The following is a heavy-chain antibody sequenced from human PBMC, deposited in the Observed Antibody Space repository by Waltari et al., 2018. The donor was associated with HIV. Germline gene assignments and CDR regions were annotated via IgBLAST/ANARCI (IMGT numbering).Heavy chain of an antibody. Sequence: QLQLQESGPGLVKPSETLSLTCTVSGGSVSSSSYFWGWIRQPPGKGLEWVGRIYYPGRAYYNPSLESRVTIAVDTSKNQVSVRVTSVTAADTAVYYCARHALRVGAAYWNCDLWGRGTLVTVSS. J-gene: IGHJ2*01. CDR2: IYYPGRA. D-gene: IGHD1-26*01. CDR3: ARHALRVGAAYWNCDL. CDR1: GGSVSSSSYF. V-gene: IGHV4-39*01.